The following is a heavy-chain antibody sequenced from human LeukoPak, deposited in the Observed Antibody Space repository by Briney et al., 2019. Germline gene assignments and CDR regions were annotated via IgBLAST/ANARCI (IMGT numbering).Heavy chain of an antibody. D-gene: IGHD3-22*01. CDR2: IDPSDSFT. CDR3: ARFPRPYFSDSSGYSEYFQH. CDR1: GYSFTSYW. V-gene: IGHV5-10-1*01. Sequence: GESLKISCKGSGYSFTSYWISWGRQMPGKSVEGTGRIDPSDSFTNYSPSFQGHVTISADKSINTSYLQWSRMKASDTVMYYCARFPRPYFSDSSGYSEYFQHWGEGTVVSVSS. J-gene: IGHJ1*01.